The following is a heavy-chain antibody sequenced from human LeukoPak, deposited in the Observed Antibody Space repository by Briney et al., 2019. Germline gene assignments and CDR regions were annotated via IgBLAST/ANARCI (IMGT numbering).Heavy chain of an antibody. J-gene: IGHJ4*02. CDR3: ARFRLQLGFDY. CDR2: IYYSGST. Sequence: SETLSLTCTVSGGSISSSGYYWGWIRQPPGKGLEWIGSIYYSGSTYYNPSLKSRVTISVDTSKNQFSLKLSSVTAADTAVYYCARFRLQLGFDYWGQGTLVTVSS. D-gene: IGHD5-12*01. V-gene: IGHV4-39*01. CDR1: GGSISSSGYY.